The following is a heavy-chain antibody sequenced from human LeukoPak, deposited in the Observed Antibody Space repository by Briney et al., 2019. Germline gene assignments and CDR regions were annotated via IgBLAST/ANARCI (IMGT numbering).Heavy chain of an antibody. V-gene: IGHV1-69*04. J-gene: IGHJ3*02. Sequence: GASVKVSCKASGGTFSSYAISWVRQAPGQGLEWMGRIIPILGIANYAQKFQGRVTITADKSTSTAYMELSSLRSEDTAVYYCARDLALREYCSSTSCYTGAFDIWGQGTMVTVSS. D-gene: IGHD2-2*02. CDR3: ARDLALREYCSSTSCYTGAFDI. CDR1: GGTFSSYA. CDR2: IIPILGIA.